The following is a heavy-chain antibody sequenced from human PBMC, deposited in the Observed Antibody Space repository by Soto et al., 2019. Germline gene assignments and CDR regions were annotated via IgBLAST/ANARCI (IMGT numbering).Heavy chain of an antibody. V-gene: IGHV4-31*03. D-gene: IGHD4-4*01. CDR3: ARGNDFRTGWFDP. CDR2: MYYSGTT. CDR1: AGSISSGTYY. Sequence: QVQLQESGPGLVKPSQTLSLTCTVSAGSISSGTYYWNWIRQHPGKGLEWIGYMYYSGTTYYNPSLKSRLTISGDTSKNQFSLKLSSVTVADTAVYYCARGNDFRTGWFDPWGQGIMVTVSS. J-gene: IGHJ5*02.